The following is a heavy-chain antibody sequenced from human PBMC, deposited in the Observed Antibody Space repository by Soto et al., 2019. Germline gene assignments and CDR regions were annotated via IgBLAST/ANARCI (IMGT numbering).Heavy chain of an antibody. CDR3: ARTSKFDC. J-gene: IGHJ4*02. V-gene: IGHV4-34*01. D-gene: IGHD6-6*01. CDR1: CGSFRGYY. Sequence: QVQLQQWGAGLLKPSETLSLTCAVYCGSFRGYYWSWIRQPPGKGLEWIGEINHSGSTNYNPSLKSRVTMSVGTSKNQFSLKLSSVTAADTAVYYCARTSKFDCWGQGTLVTVSS. CDR2: INHSGST.